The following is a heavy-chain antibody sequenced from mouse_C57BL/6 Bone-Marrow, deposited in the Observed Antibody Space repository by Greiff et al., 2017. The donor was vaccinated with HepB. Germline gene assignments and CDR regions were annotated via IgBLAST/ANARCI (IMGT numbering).Heavy chain of an antibody. D-gene: IGHD1-1*01. CDR3: ARDALPYAMDY. CDR2: ISSGSSTI. CDR1: GFTFSDYG. Sequence: EVKLVESGGGLVKPGGSLKLSCAASGFTFSDYGMHWVRQAPEKGLEWVAYISSGSSTIYYADTVKGRFTISRDNAKNTLFLQMTSLRSEDTAMYYCARDALPYAMDYWGQGTSVTVSS. V-gene: IGHV5-17*01. J-gene: IGHJ4*01.